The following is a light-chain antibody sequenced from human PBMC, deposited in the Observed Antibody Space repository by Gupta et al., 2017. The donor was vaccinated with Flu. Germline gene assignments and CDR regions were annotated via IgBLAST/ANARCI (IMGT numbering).Light chain of an antibody. Sequence: KGTISCSGSSSNSWNNYVSWYQQPPGTAPKLLIYDNNKRPSGIPDRFSGSKSGTSATLGITGLQTGDEADYYCGTWDSSLSAWVFGGGTKLTVL. J-gene: IGLJ3*02. CDR2: DNN. CDR3: GTWDSSLSAWV. V-gene: IGLV1-51*01. CDR1: SSNSWNNY.